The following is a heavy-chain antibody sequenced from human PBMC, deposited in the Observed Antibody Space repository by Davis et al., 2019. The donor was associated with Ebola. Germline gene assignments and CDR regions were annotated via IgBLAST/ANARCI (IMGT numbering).Heavy chain of an antibody. D-gene: IGHD2-21*01. CDR2: INHSGST. CDR1: GGSISSGGYY. J-gene: IGHJ4*02. Sequence: MPSETLSLTCTVSGGSISSGGYYWSWIRQPPGKGLEWIGEINHSGSTNYNPSLKSRVTISVDTSKNQFSLKLSSVTAADTAVYYCARGPSVWWFDYWGQGTLVTVSS. V-gene: IGHV4-39*07. CDR3: ARGPSVWWFDY.